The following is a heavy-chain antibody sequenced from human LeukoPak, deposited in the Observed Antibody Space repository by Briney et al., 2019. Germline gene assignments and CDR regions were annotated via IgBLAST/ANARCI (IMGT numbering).Heavy chain of an antibody. CDR3: ARGNIVVVPPASVFDP. D-gene: IGHD2-2*01. CDR1: RYTFTGYY. J-gene: IGHJ5*02. CDR2: INPNSGDT. Sequence: GASVKVSCKASRYTFTGYYIHWVRQAPGQGLEWMGWINPNSGDTNYAQKFQGRVTMTRDTSISTANMELSRLTSDDTAVYYCARGNIVVVPPASVFDPWGQGTLVTVSS. V-gene: IGHV1-2*02.